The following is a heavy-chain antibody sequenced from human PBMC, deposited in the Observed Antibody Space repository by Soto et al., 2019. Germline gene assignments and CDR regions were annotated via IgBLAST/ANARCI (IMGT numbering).Heavy chain of an antibody. V-gene: IGHV4-59*01. CDR2: VQYSGST. CDR1: GDSISGYF. J-gene: IGHJ4*02. CDR3: ARDRSASSSGFDY. Sequence: SETLSLTCSVSGDSISGYFWSWIRQPPGKGLEWIGYVQYSGSTDYNPSVRSRVTISVDTSKNHFSLMLGSLTAADTAVYYCARDRSASSSGFDYWGQGIQVTVSS. D-gene: IGHD6-6*01.